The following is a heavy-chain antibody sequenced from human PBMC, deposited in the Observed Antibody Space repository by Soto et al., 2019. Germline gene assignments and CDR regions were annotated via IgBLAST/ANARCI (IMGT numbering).Heavy chain of an antibody. Sequence: PGGSLRLSCAASGFTFSSSAMSWVRQAPGKGLEWVSAISGSGGSTYYADSVKGRFTISRDNSKNTLYLQMNSLRAEDTAVYYCAKDGGIQLWLGHHYYYGMDVSGQVTKVTVSS. J-gene: IGHJ6*02. CDR3: AKDGGIQLWLGHHYYYGMDV. CDR2: ISGSGGST. D-gene: IGHD5-18*01. V-gene: IGHV3-23*01. CDR1: GFTFSSSA.